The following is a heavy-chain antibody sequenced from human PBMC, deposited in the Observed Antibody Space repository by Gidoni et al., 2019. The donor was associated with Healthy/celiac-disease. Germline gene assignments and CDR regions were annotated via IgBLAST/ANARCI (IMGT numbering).Heavy chain of an antibody. J-gene: IGHJ6*02. D-gene: IGHD2-2*01. V-gene: IGHV3-48*01. CDR3: ARDLVVVPAAMAYYYGMDV. Sequence: EVQLVESGGGLVQPGGSLRLYCAASGFTFSSYSMNWVRQAPGKGLEWVAYISSSSSTIYYADSVKGRFTISRDNAKNSLYLQMTSLRAEDTAVYYCARDLVVVPAAMAYYYGMDVWGQGTTVTVSS. CDR1: GFTFSSYS. CDR2: ISSSSSTI.